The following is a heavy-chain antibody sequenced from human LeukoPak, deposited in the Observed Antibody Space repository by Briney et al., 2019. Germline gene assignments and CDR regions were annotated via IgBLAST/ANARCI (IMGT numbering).Heavy chain of an antibody. CDR1: GGSISSSSYY. D-gene: IGHD2-15*01. CDR2: IYYSGST. J-gene: IGHJ4*02. V-gene: IGHV4-39*07. CDR3: ARDNCSGGSCYSGY. Sequence: SETLSLTCTVSGGSISSSSYYWGWIRQPPGKGLEWIGSIYYSGSTYYNPSLKSRVTISVDTSKNQFSLKLSSVTAADTAVYYCARDNCSGGSCYSGYWGQGTLVTVSS.